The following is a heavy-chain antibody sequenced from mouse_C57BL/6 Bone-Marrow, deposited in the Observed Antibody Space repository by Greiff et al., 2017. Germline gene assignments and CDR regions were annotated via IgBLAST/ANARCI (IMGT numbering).Heavy chain of an antibody. CDR2: IHPNSGST. CDR3: ARGDYGYDRPYFDV. D-gene: IGHD2-2*01. V-gene: IGHV1-64*01. CDR1: GYTFTSYW. Sequence: QVQLKQPGAELVKPGASVKLSCKASGYTFTSYWMHWVKQRPGQGLEWIGMIHPNSGSTNYNEKFKSKATLTVDKSSSTAYMQLSSLTSEDSAVYYCARGDYGYDRPYFDVWGTGTTVTVSS. J-gene: IGHJ1*03.